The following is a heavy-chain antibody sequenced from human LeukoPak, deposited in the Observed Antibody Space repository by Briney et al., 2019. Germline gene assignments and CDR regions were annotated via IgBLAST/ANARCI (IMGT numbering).Heavy chain of an antibody. CDR3: ARDLGQYYDTSDNWFDP. Sequence: GGSLRLSCAASGFTFNSYWMHWVRQAPGKGLVWVSRINSDGINTSYADSVKGRFTISRDNAKNTLNLQMNSLRAEDTAVYYCARDLGQYYDTSDNWFDPWGQGTLVTVSS. CDR2: INSDGINT. V-gene: IGHV3-74*01. D-gene: IGHD3-22*01. CDR1: GFTFNSYW. J-gene: IGHJ5*02.